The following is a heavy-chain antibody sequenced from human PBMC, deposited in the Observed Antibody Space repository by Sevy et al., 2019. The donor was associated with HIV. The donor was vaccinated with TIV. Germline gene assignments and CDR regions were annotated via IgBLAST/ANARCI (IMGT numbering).Heavy chain of an antibody. CDR3: AREGSVVPEYFQH. Sequence: ASVKVSCKASGYTFTGYYMHWVRQAPGQGLEWMRWINPNSGGTNYAQKFQGRVTMTRDTSISTAYMELSRLRSDDTAVYYCAREGSVVPEYFQHWGQGTLVTVSS. J-gene: IGHJ1*01. CDR2: INPNSGGT. D-gene: IGHD2-15*01. V-gene: IGHV1-2*02. CDR1: GYTFTGYY.